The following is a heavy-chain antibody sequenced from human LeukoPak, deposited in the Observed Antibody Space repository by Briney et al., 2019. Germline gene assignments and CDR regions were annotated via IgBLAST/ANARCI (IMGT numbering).Heavy chain of an antibody. Sequence: GGSLRLSCAASGFTFSSYWMSWVRQAPGKGLEWVANIKQDGSEKYYVDSVKGRFTISRDNAKNSLYLQMNSLRAEDTAVYYCARDLVVVAATGYYYYGMEAGGQGTTGTLSS. CDR3: ARDLVVVAATGYYYYGMEA. CDR1: GFTFSSYW. J-gene: IGHJ6*02. D-gene: IGHD2-15*01. CDR2: IKQDGSEK. V-gene: IGHV3-7*01.